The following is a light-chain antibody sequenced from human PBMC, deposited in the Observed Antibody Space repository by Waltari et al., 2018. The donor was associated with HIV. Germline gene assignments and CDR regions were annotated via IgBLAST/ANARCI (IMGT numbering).Light chain of an antibody. CDR2: DNN. Sequence: QSVLTQPPSVSAAPGQKVAISCSVSSSNIGNDYVSWYQHVPGSAPKLIIYDNNRRPSGIPDRFSGSKSGTSATLDITGLQTGDEGDYYCGTWDRSLGAGVFGGGTKLTVL. CDR1: SSNIGNDY. V-gene: IGLV1-51*01. CDR3: GTWDRSLGAGV. J-gene: IGLJ2*01.